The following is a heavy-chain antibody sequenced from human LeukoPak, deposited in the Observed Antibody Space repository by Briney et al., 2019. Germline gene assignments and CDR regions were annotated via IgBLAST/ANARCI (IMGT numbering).Heavy chain of an antibody. CDR1: GYTFSSHD. CDR3: ATVGAMAGANY. J-gene: IGHJ4*02. Sequence: PGASVKVSCKASGYTFSSHDINWVRQAPGKGLEWMGGFDPEDGETIYAQKFQGRVTMTEDTSTDTAYMELSSLRSEDTAVYYCATVGAMAGANYWGQGTLVTVSS. CDR2: FDPEDGET. D-gene: IGHD6-19*01. V-gene: IGHV1-24*01.